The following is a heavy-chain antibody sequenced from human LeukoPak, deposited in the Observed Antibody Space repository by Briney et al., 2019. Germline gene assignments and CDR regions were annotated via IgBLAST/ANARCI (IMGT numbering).Heavy chain of an antibody. CDR1: GFTFSSYS. J-gene: IGHJ6*03. V-gene: IGHV3-21*01. D-gene: IGHD3-22*01. CDR2: ISSSSSYI. Sequence: GGSLRLSCAASGFTFSSYSMNWVRQAPGKGLEWVSSISSSSSYIYYADSVKGRFTISRDNAKNSLYLQMNSLRAEDTAVYYCARAGYYYDSSGYYSHYYMDVWGKGTTVTISS. CDR3: ARAGYYYDSSGYYSHYYMDV.